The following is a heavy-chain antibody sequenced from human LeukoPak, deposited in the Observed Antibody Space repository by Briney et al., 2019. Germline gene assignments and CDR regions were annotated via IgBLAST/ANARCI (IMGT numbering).Heavy chain of an antibody. D-gene: IGHD2-21*02. J-gene: IGHJ4*02. V-gene: IGHV1-69*04. CDR1: GGTFTTYG. Sequence: GASVKVSCKTSGGTFTTYGISWVRQAPGQGPEWMGRIIPLLGEPDYAEKFQGRLTITSEKSTSTVHMELSSVRSEATAMYYCARHGSAAIHSHFDYWGQGTLVTVSS. CDR3: ARHGSAAIHSHFDY. CDR2: IIPLLGEP.